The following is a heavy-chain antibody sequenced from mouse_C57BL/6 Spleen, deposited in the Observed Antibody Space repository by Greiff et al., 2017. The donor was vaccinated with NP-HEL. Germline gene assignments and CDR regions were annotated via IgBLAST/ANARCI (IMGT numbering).Heavy chain of an antibody. CDR2: FHPNSGSP. J-gene: IGHJ2*01. D-gene: IGHD4-1*01. CDR1: GYTFTSYW. Sequence: QVRLKESGAELVKPGASVKLSCRASGYTFTSYWMHWVKQRPGQGLEWIGMFHPNSGSPNNNEKLTSKATLTVDKASSTAYMQLSSLTSEDSAVYYCARSSGYYFDYWGQGTTLTVSS. CDR3: ARSSGYYFDY. V-gene: IGHV1-64*01.